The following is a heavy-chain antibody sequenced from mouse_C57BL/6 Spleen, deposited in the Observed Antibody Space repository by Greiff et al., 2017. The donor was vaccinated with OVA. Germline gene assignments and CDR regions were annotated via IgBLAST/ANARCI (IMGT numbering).Heavy chain of an antibody. Sequence: EVKLMESGPELVKPGASVKISCKASGYSFTDYNMNWVKQSNGKSLEWIGVINPNYGTTSYNQKFKGKATLTVDQSSNTAYMQLNSLTSEDSAVYYCARSGSSVVWFAYWGQGTLVTVSA. CDR1: GYSFTDYN. V-gene: IGHV1-39*01. J-gene: IGHJ3*01. CDR2: INPNYGTT. D-gene: IGHD3-2*02. CDR3: ARSGSSVVWFAY.